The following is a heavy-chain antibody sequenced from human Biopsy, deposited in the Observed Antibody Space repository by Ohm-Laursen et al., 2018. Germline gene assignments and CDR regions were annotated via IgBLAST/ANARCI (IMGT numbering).Heavy chain of an antibody. J-gene: IGHJ4*02. CDR1: GVSINGGRYY. CDR2: IFYSANT. Sequence: SQTLSLTCSVSGVSINGGRYYWNWIRHHPGKGLEWIGNIFYSANTYYNPSLKSRVTISVDTSKNQFSLKLSSVTAADTAAYYCGGLGNCGFFPTILEFWGQGALVTVSS. V-gene: IGHV4-31*03. CDR3: GGLGNCGFFPTILEF. D-gene: IGHD6-25*01.